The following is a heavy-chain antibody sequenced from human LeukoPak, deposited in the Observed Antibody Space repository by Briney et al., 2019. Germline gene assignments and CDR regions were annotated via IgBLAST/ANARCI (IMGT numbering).Heavy chain of an antibody. V-gene: IGHV3-30*18. J-gene: IGHJ4*02. D-gene: IGHD3-9*01. CDR3: AKEGEHSGGVLRYFDWLPIALDY. Sequence: GGSLRLSCAASGFTFSSYGMQWVRQAPGKGLEWVAVISYDGSNEYYADSVKGRFTISRDNSKNTLYLQMNSLRAEDTAVYYCAKEGEHSGGVLRYFDWLPIALDYWGQGTLVTVSS. CDR1: GFTFSSYG. CDR2: ISYDGSNE.